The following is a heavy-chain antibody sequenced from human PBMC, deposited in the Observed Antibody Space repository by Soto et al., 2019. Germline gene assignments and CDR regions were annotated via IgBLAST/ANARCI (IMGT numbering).Heavy chain of an antibody. J-gene: IGHJ4*02. Sequence: SVKVSCKASGGTFSSYAISWVRQAPGQGLEWMGGIIPIFGTANYAQKFQGRVTITADESTSTAYMELSSLRSEDTAVYYCARDQVAVAGTEVGTPLDYWGQGTLVTVSS. CDR3: ARDQVAVAGTEVGTPLDY. CDR2: IIPIFGTA. D-gene: IGHD6-19*01. CDR1: GGTFSSYA. V-gene: IGHV1-69*13.